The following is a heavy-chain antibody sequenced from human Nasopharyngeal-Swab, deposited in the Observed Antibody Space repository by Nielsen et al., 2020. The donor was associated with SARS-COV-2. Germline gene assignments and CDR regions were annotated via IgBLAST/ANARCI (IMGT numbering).Heavy chain of an antibody. D-gene: IGHD2-21*01. V-gene: IGHV3-21*01. CDR3: AREGHIVVPKAFDY. Sequence: GGSLRLSCAASGFTFSSYSMNWVRQAPGKGLEWVSSISSSSSYIYYADSVKGRFTISRDNAKNSLYLQMNSLRAEDTAVYYCAREGHIVVPKAFDYWGQGTLVTVSS. CDR2: ISSSSSYI. J-gene: IGHJ4*02. CDR1: GFTFSSYS.